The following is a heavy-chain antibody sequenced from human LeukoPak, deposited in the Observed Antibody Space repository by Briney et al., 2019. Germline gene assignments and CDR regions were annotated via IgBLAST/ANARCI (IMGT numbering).Heavy chain of an antibody. V-gene: IGHV3-30*04. D-gene: IGHD3-9*01. CDR2: ISYDGSNK. Sequence: PGRSLRLSCAASGFTFSSYAMHWVRQAPGKGLEWVAVISYDGSNKYSADSVKGRFTISRDNSKNTLYLQMNSLRAEDTAVYYCARDSDILTGFDYWGQGTLVTVSS. CDR3: ARDSDILTGFDY. J-gene: IGHJ4*02. CDR1: GFTFSSYA.